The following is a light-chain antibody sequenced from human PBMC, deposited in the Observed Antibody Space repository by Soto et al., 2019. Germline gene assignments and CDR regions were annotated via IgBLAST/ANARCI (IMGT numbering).Light chain of an antibody. J-gene: IGKJ5*01. Sequence: DIQMTQSPSSLSASVGDRVTITCRASESINRHLNWYQQQPGKAPKLLIYGASSLQNGVPSRFRGGGSGTDFTLIITNLQPEDFATYYCQQRYTALSITFGQGTRLEIK. CDR1: ESINRH. V-gene: IGKV1-39*01. CDR2: GAS. CDR3: QQRYTALSIT.